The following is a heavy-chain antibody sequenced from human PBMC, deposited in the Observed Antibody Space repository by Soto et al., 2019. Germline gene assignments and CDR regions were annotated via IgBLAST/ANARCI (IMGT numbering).Heavy chain of an antibody. CDR2: IKKDGSKI. V-gene: IGHV3-7*05. J-gene: IGHJ3*01. Sequence: EVQLVESGGDLVQPGGSLRLSCAASGFSFGSSWMTWVRQAPGKGLEWVANIKKDGSKINYLDSVRGRFTVSRDNSKNSVYQEMKSLRSEDTAIYYCERDVFGGSSSLYRATFDLWRQGTMVNVSP. D-gene: IGHD3-10*02. CDR3: ERDVFGGSSSLYRATFDL. CDR1: GFSFGSSW.